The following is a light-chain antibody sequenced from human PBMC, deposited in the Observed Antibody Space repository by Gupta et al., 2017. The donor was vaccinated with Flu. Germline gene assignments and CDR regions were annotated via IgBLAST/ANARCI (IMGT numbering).Light chain of an antibody. CDR3: CSYAGTFTFV. CDR1: SSDVGGYEY. CDR2: DVY. Sequence: SVTISCTGGSSDVGGYEYVSWYQQHPGKAPKLMIYDVYRRPSGVPDRFSGSKSGNTASLTVSGLQADDEADYYCCSYAGTFTFVFGTGTKVTVL. J-gene: IGLJ1*01. V-gene: IGLV2-11*03.